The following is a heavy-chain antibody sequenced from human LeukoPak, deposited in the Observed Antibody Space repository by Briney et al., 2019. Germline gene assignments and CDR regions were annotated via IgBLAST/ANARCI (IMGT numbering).Heavy chain of an antibody. CDR2: WHHSGIT. Sequence: SETLSLTCTVSGASIISGNYFWGWVRQPPGKRLEWIGSWHHSGITDYNPSLKSRVTIVADTSKNQFSLKLASVAAADSAVYLFARQYEFWGQGTLVTVSS. CDR3: ARQYEF. CDR1: GASIISGNYF. V-gene: IGHV4-39*01. J-gene: IGHJ4*02. D-gene: IGHD3-10*01.